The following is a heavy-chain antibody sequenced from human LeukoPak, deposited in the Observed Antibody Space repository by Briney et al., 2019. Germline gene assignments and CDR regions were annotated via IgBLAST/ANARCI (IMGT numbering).Heavy chain of an antibody. D-gene: IGHD6-13*01. CDR3: AKDADPYSSSWYGWFDP. CDR2: ISWDGGST. CDR1: GFTFDDYT. J-gene: IGHJ5*02. Sequence: GGSLRLSCAASGFTFDDYTMHWVRQAPGKGLEWVSLISWDGGSTYYADSVKGRFTISRDNSKNSLYLQMNSLRTEDTALYYCAKDADPYSSSWYGWFDPWGQGTLVTVSS. V-gene: IGHV3-43*01.